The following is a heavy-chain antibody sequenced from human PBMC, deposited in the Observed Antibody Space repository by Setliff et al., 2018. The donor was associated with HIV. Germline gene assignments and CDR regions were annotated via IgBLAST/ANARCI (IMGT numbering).Heavy chain of an antibody. J-gene: IGHJ6*02. CDR3: AKDVCSGAYCYAYYYYGMDV. D-gene: IGHD2-15*01. Sequence: PGGSLRLSCAASGFTFSSYAMSWVRQAPGKGLEWVSAISGSGGSTYYADSVKGRFTISRDNSKNTLYLQMSSLRVEDTAVYYCAKDVCSGAYCYAYYYYGMDVWGQGTLVTVSS. CDR2: ISGSGGST. V-gene: IGHV3-23*01. CDR1: GFTFSSYA.